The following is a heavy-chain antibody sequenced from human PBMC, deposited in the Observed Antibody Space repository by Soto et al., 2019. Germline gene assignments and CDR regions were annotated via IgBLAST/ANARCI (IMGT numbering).Heavy chain of an antibody. Sequence: GAEVKKPGASVKVSCKASGYTFTSYGISWVRQAPGQGLEWMGWISAYNGNTNYAQKLQGRVTMTTDTSTSTAYMELRSLRSDDTAVYYCARAWFQGVLIAVAGTNDYWGQGTLVTVSS. CDR1: GYTFTSYG. CDR3: ARAWFQGVLIAVAGTNDY. CDR2: ISAYNGNT. J-gene: IGHJ4*02. D-gene: IGHD6-19*01. V-gene: IGHV1-18*01.